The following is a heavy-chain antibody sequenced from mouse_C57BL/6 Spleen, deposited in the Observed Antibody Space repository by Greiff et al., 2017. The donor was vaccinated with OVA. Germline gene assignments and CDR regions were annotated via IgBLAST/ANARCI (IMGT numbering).Heavy chain of an antibody. D-gene: IGHD2-3*01. V-gene: IGHV5-9*01. CDR2: ISGGGGNT. CDR3: ARQEGWSYWYFDV. Sequence: EVKVVESGGGLVKPGGSLKLSCAASGFTFSSYTMSWVRQTPEKRLEWVATISGGGGNTYYPDSVKGRFTISRDNAKNTLYLQMSSLRSEDTALYYCARQEGWSYWYFDVWGTGTTVTVSS. J-gene: IGHJ1*03. CDR1: GFTFSSYT.